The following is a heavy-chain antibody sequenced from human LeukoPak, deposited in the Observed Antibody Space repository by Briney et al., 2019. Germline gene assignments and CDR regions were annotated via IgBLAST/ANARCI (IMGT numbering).Heavy chain of an antibody. Sequence: GGSLRLSCAASGFTFSSYAMSWVRQAPGKGLDWAPAFRGSGGSTYYADSVKGRFTISRDNSKNTLYLQMNSLRAEDTAVYYCANRMVRGAYYYYGMDVWGKGTTVTVSS. CDR2: FRGSGGST. V-gene: IGHV3-23*01. J-gene: IGHJ6*04. CDR1: GFTFSSYA. CDR3: ANRMVRGAYYYYGMDV. D-gene: IGHD3-10*01.